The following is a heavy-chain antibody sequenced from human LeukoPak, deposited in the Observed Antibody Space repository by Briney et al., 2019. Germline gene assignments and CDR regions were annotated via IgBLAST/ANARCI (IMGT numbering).Heavy chain of an antibody. CDR2: IKQDGSEK. D-gene: IGHD3-3*01. Sequence: PGGSLRLSCAASGFTFSSYWMSWVRKAPGKGLEWVANIKQDGSEKYYVDSVKGRFTISRDNAKNSLYLQMNSLRAEDTAVYYCARENVLRFLEAGMDVWGKGTTVTVSS. J-gene: IGHJ6*04. V-gene: IGHV3-7*01. CDR3: ARENVLRFLEAGMDV. CDR1: GFTFSSYW.